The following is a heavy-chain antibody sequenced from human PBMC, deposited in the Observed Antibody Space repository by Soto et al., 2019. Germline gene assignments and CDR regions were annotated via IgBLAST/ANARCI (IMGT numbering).Heavy chain of an antibody. D-gene: IGHD2-8*01. J-gene: IGHJ5*02. CDR3: AKKNPHGDSNKAWLDP. CDR2: IIPILGTT. CDR1: GGTFVSSA. Sequence: QVQLLQSGTELRQPGSSVTISCTPSGGTFVSSAFAWVRQAPGGRIEWMGGIIPILGTTNNAEKFLGRLTIRADDSSRTAFLELSSLTVDDTAVYFCAKKNPHGDSNKAWLDPWGQGTLVTVST. V-gene: IGHV1-69*01.